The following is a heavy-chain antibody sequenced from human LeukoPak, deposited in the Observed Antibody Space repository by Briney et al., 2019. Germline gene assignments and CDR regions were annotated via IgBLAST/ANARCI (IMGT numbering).Heavy chain of an antibody. CDR1: GYSFTSYW. D-gene: IGHD6-19*01. CDR2: IYPGDSDT. CDR3: ASGQYSSGWSPPGVDY. V-gene: IGHV5-51*01. Sequence: GESLKISCKGSGYSFTSYWIGWVRQMPGKGLEWMGIIYPGDSDTRYSPSFQGQVTISTDKSISTAYLQWSSLKASDTAMYYCASGQYSSGWSPPGVDYWGQGTLVTVSS. J-gene: IGHJ4*02.